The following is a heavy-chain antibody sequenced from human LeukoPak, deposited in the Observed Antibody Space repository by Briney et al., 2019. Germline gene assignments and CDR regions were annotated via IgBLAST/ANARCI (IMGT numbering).Heavy chain of an antibody. CDR2: IYCSGST. CDR1: GYSISSSNW. Sequence: SETLSLTCAVSGYSISSSNWWGWIRQPPGKGLEWIGYIYCSGSTYYNPSLKSRVTMSVDTSKNQFSLKLSSVTAVDTAVYYCARNTPSYGDYVFDYWGQGTLVTVSS. CDR3: ARNTPSYGDYVFDY. J-gene: IGHJ4*02. V-gene: IGHV4-28*01. D-gene: IGHD4-17*01.